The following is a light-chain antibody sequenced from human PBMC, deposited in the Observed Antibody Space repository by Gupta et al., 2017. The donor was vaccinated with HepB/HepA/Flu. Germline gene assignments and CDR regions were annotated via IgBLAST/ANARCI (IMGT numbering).Light chain of an antibody. V-gene: IGKV1-39*01. CDR2: ATS. CDR3: QQSYSTPFT. Sequence: DIQMTQSPSSLSASVGDRVSITCRTSQTINNYLNWYQQKPGNAPKLLIYATSTLQSGVPSRFSGSGSGTDFTLTISSLQPEDSAAYCCQQSYSTPFTFGPGTKVDIK. CDR1: QTINNY. J-gene: IGKJ3*01.